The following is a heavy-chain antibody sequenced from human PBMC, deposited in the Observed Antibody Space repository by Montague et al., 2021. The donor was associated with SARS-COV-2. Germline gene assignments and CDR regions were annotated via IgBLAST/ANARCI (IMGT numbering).Heavy chain of an antibody. Sequence: SLRLSCAASGFTFSSYAMHWFRQAPGKGLEWVAVISYDGSNKYYADSVKGRFTISRDNSKNTLYLQMNSLRAEDTAVYYCARELADYGMDVWGQGTTVTVSS. CDR1: GFTFSSYA. V-gene: IGHV3-30-3*01. J-gene: IGHJ6*02. CDR2: ISYDGSNK. CDR3: ARELADYGMDV.